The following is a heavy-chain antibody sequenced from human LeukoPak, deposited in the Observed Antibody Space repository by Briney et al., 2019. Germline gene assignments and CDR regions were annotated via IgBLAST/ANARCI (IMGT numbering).Heavy chain of an antibody. CDR3: ARGDDYGDYGGRDHDAFDI. Sequence: SETLSLTCTVSGGSISSSSYYWGWIRQPPGKGLEWIGSIYYSGSTYYNPSLKSRVTISVDTSKNQFSLKLSSVTAADTAVYYCARGDDYGDYGGRDHDAFDIWGQGTMVTVSS. CDR1: GGSISSSSYY. D-gene: IGHD4-17*01. CDR2: IYYSGST. V-gene: IGHV4-39*07. J-gene: IGHJ3*02.